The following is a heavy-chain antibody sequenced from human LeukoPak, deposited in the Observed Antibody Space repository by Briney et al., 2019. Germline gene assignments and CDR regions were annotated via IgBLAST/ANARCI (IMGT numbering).Heavy chain of an antibody. CDR2: IYYSGST. J-gene: IGHJ2*01. Sequence: PSETLSLTCTVSGGSISSSSYYWGWIRQPPGKGLEWIGSIYYSGSTSYSPSLKSRVTISVDTSKNQFSLKLSSVTAADTAVYYCARGVTLIVVVIHDWYFDLWGRGTVFTVSS. V-gene: IGHV4-39*01. CDR1: GGSISSSSYY. CDR3: ARGVTLIVVVIHDWYFDL. D-gene: IGHD3-22*01.